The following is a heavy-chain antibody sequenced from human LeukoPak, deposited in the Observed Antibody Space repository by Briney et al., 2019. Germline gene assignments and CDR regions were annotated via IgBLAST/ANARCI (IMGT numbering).Heavy chain of an antibody. CDR3: SRDGYDFWSAQTGWFDP. D-gene: IGHD3-3*01. Sequence: SETLSLICTVSRGSISSSSYYWGWIRQPPGKGLEWIGSIYHSGSTYYNPSLKSRVTISVDTSKNQFSLKLSSVTAADTAVYYCSRDGYDFWSAQTGWFDPWGQGTLVTVSS. CDR2: IYHSGST. J-gene: IGHJ5*02. V-gene: IGHV4-39*07. CDR1: RGSISSSSYY.